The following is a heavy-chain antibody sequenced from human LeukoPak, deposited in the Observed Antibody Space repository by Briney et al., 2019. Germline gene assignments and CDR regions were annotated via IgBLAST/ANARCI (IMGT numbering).Heavy chain of an antibody. V-gene: IGHV3-30*02. CDR1: GFTFSSYA. CDR2: IRYDGSNE. D-gene: IGHD6-13*01. J-gene: IGHJ4*02. CDR3: AKDWWQQRGYYFDY. Sequence: PGGSLRLSCAASGFTFSSYAMHWVRQAPGKGLEWVAFIRYDGSNEYYGDSVKGRFTISRDNSKNTLYLQMNSLRAEDTAVYYCAKDWWQQRGYYFDYWGQGTLVTVSS.